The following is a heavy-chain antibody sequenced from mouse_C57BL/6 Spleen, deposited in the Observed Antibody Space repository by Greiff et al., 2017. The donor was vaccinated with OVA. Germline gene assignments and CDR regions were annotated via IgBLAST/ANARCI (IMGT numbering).Heavy chain of an antibody. CDR2: INPSTGGT. CDR1: GYSFTGYY. CDR3: ARFGNYEAWFAY. D-gene: IGHD2-1*01. Sequence: EVQLQQSGPELVKPGASVKISCKASGYSFTGYYMNWVKQSPEKSLEWIGEINPSTGGTTYNQKFKAKATLTVDKSSSTAYMQLKSLTSEDSAVYYCARFGNYEAWFAYWGQGTLVTVSA. V-gene: IGHV1-42*01. J-gene: IGHJ3*01.